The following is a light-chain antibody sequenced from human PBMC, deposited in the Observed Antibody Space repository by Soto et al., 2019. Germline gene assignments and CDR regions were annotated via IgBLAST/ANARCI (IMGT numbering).Light chain of an antibody. V-gene: IGKV3-11*01. Sequence: EIVLTQSPATLSLSPGERATLSCRASQSVSSSLAWYQQKPGQAPRLLIYDASNRATALPARFSGGGSGTDFTLTISSLEPEDFAVYYCQQRSNWYTFGQGTKLEIK. CDR3: QQRSNWYT. CDR2: DAS. CDR1: QSVSSS. J-gene: IGKJ2*01.